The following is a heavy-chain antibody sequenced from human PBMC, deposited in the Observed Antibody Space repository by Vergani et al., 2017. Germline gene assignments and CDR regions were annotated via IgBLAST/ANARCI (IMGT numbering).Heavy chain of an antibody. CDR1: GGSISSGDYY. CDR2: IYYSGST. J-gene: IGHJ4*02. CDR3: ARVGGYYDSSGFPSAYFDY. V-gene: IGHV4-30-4*08. D-gene: IGHD3-22*01. Sequence: QVQLQESGPGLVQPSQTLSLTCTVSGGSISSGDYYWSWIRQPPGKGLEWIGYIYYSGSTYYNPSLKSRVTISVDTSKNQFSLKLSSVTAADTAVYYCARVGGYYDSSGFPSAYFDYWGQGTLVTVSS.